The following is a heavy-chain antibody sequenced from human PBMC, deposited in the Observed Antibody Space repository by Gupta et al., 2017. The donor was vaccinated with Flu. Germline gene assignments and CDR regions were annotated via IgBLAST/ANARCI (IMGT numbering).Heavy chain of an antibody. Sequence: QVPLVQSGAEVKKPGSSVKVSCKASGGTLSSYAIDCVRQAPGQGLEWMGGIIPIFGTANYAQKFQGRVTITADKSTSTTYMALNSLGSEDTAVYYCTIQRPHGSTWSYAMDVWGEGTTVTVSS. V-gene: IGHV1-69*06. J-gene: IGHJ6*02. D-gene: IGHD6-13*01. CDR3: TIQRPHGSTWSYAMDV. CDR1: GGTLSSYA. CDR2: IIPIFGTA.